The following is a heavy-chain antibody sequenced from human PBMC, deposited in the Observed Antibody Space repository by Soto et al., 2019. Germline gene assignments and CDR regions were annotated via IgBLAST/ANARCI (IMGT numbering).Heavy chain of an antibody. CDR3: ARGVVVVAATYGMDV. V-gene: IGHV3-23*01. D-gene: IGHD2-15*01. Sequence: PGGSLRLSCAASGFTFDDYGLAWVRQAPGKGLEWVSGISGSGDSTYYADSVKGRFTISRDNSKNTLYLQMGSLRAEDMAVYYCARGVVVVAATYGMDVWGQGTTVTVSS. CDR2: ISGSGDST. J-gene: IGHJ6*02. CDR1: GFTFDDYG.